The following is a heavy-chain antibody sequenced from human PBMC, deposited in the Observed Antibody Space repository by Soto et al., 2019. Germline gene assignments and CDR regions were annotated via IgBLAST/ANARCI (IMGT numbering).Heavy chain of an antibody. V-gene: IGHV3-48*01. CDR2: ISSSGSTI. CDR3: ARDKGRSPLDY. J-gene: IGHJ4*02. Sequence: EVQLVESGGGLVQPGGSLRLSCAASRFTFNNYSMHWVRQAPGKGLEWVSYISSSGSTIYSADSVKGRFTISRDNAKNSLYLQMNSLRAEDTAVYYCARDKGRSPLDYWGQGTLVTVS. CDR1: RFTFNNYS. D-gene: IGHD2-15*01.